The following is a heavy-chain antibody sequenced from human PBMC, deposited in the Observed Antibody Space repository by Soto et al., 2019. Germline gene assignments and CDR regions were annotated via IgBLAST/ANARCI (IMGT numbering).Heavy chain of an antibody. J-gene: IGHJ4*02. CDR1: GFTFSSYG. D-gene: IGHD4-17*01. CDR2: IWYDGSNK. CDR3: ERERGNGDPKGVFDY. Sequence: GGSLRLSCAASGFTFSSYGMHWVRQAPGKGLEWVAVIWYDGSNKYYADSVKGRFTISRDNSKNTLYLQMNSLRAEDTAVYYCERERGNGDPKGVFDYWGQGTLVTVYS. V-gene: IGHV3-33*01.